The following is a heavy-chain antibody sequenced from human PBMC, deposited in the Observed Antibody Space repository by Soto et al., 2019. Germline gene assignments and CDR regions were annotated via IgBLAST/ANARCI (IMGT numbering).Heavy chain of an antibody. J-gene: IGHJ1*01. CDR2: ISNDGSS. CDR1: GFTFSSYW. V-gene: IGHV3-74*01. Sequence: EVQLVESGGGLVQPGGSLRLSCVASGFTFSSYWMHWVRQAPGKGLVWVSSISNDGSSIYADPVKGRFTISRDNAKNTLDLQMNSLSAEDTAVYYCARLPNKSPQNWGQGTLVIVSP. CDR3: ARLPNKSPQN.